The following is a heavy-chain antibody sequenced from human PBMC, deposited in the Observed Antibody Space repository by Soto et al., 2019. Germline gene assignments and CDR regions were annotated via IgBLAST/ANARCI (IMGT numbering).Heavy chain of an antibody. J-gene: IGHJ6*03. CDR2: INHSGST. CDR3: ARVRYSSSWYGRYYYYYMDV. Sequence: SSETLSLTCAVYGGSFSGYYWIWIRQPTGKGLEWIGEINHSGSTNYNPSLKSRVTISVDTSKNQFSLKLSSVTAADTAVYYCARVRYSSSWYGRYYYYYMDVWGKGTTVTSP. V-gene: IGHV4-34*01. CDR1: GGSFSGYY. D-gene: IGHD6-13*01.